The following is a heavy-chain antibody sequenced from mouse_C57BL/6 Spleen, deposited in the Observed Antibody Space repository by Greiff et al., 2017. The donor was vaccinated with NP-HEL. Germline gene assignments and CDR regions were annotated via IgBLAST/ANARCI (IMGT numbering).Heavy chain of an antibody. Sequence: VQLQQSGPELVKPGASVKISCKASGYAFSSSWMNWVKQRPGKGLEWIGRIYPGDGDTNYNGKFKGKATLTADKSSSTAYMQLSSLTSEDSAVYFCAREGFDYWGQGTTLTVSS. J-gene: IGHJ2*01. CDR3: AREGFDY. CDR1: GYAFSSSW. V-gene: IGHV1-82*01. CDR2: IYPGDGDT.